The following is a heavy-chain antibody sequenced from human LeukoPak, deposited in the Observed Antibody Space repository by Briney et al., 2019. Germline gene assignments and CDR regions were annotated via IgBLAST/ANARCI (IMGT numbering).Heavy chain of an antibody. D-gene: IGHD2-21*02. V-gene: IGHV3-33*01. CDR3: ARDGVTYPPYHNY. Sequence: PGRSLRLSCAASGFTFSSYGMHWVRQAPGKGLEWVAVIWYDGSNKYYADSVKGRFTISRDNSKNTLYLQMNSLRAEDTAVYYCARDGVTYPPYHNYWGQGTLVTVSS. J-gene: IGHJ4*02. CDR2: IWYDGSNK. CDR1: GFTFSSYG.